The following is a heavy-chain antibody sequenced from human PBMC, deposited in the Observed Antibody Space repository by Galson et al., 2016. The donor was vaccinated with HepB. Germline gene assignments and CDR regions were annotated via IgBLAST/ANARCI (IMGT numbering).Heavy chain of an antibody. V-gene: IGHV3-23*01. CDR1: GFTFTPYA. CDR3: ARTNSGGFPWLDP. D-gene: IGHD1-26*01. Sequence: SLRLSCAASGFTFTPYAMVWVRQAPGKGLEWVSGITVSTVITHYADSVKGRFTISRDNSRNTLYLQMNSLRAEDTAVYYCARTNSGGFPWLDPWGQGALVTVSS. CDR2: ITVSTVIT. J-gene: IGHJ5*02.